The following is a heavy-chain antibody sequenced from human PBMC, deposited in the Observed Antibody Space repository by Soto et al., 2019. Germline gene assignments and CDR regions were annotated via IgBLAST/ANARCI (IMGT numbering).Heavy chain of an antibody. CDR1: GGTFSSYA. CDR2: IIPIFGTA. D-gene: IGHD1-26*01. Sequence: GSSVKVSCKASGGTFSSYAISWVRQAPGQGLEWMGGIIPIFGTANYAQKFQGRVTITADESTSTAYMELSSLRSEDTAVNYCARDTELTEDVHYYYYGMDVWGQGPTVTVSS. CDR3: ARDTELTEDVHYYYYGMDV. J-gene: IGHJ6*02. V-gene: IGHV1-69*13.